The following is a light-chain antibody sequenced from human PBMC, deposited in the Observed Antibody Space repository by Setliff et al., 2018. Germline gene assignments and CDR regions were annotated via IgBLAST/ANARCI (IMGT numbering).Light chain of an antibody. CDR2: DVT. CDR1: SSDVGGYDY. J-gene: IGLJ1*01. V-gene: IGLV2-14*03. Sequence: QSVLTQPASVSGSPGQSITFSCTGSSSDVGGYDYVSWYQQHPGKAPKLLIYDVTNRPSGVSNRFSGSNSGNTASLTISGLQAEDEAEYFCSSYTVGSTRSVFATGSKVTVL. CDR3: SSYTVGSTRSV.